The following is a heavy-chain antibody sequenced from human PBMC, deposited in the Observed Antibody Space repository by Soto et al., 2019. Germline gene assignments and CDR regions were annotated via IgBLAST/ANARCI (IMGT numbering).Heavy chain of an antibody. V-gene: IGHV1-2*04. CDR3: ATACRDGYNCLDY. J-gene: IGHJ4*02. CDR2: INPNSGGT. Sequence: QVQLVQSGAEVKKPGASVKVSCKASGYTFTGYYLHWVLQAPGQGLEWMGWINPNSGGTNYAQKVQGWVTMTRDTSISTAFMELSRLTSDDTAVYYCATACRDGYNCLDYWGQGTLVTVST. D-gene: IGHD5-12*01. CDR1: GYTFTGYY.